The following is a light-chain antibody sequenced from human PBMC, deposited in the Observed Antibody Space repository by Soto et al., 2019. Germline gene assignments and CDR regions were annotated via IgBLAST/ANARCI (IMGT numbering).Light chain of an antibody. CDR2: DAS. Sequence: EIVLTQSPGTLSLSPGERATLSCRASQSVTSTYLAWYQQKPGQAPRLLIYDASTRAPGVPDRFSGSGSGTDFTLSISRLEPEDFAVYYCQQYGSSPRTFGQGTKVDIK. J-gene: IGKJ1*01. CDR3: QQYGSSPRT. CDR1: QSVTSTY. V-gene: IGKV3-20*01.